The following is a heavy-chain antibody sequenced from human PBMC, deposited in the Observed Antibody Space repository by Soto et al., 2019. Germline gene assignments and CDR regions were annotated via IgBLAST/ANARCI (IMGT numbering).Heavy chain of an antibody. CDR2: TYYRSKWYN. CDR3: ARLGRYYYDSSGYEV. Sequence: SQTLSLTCAISGDSVSSNRAAWNWIRQSPSRGLEWLGRTYYRSKWYNDYALSVKSRIIINPDTSKNQVSLQLNSVTPEDTAVYYCARLGRYYYDSSGYEVWGQGTLVTVSS. CDR1: GDSVSSNRAA. V-gene: IGHV6-1*01. D-gene: IGHD3-22*01. J-gene: IGHJ4*02.